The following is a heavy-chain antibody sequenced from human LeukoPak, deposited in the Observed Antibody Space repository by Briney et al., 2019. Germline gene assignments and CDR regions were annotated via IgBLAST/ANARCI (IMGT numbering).Heavy chain of an antibody. D-gene: IGHD3-3*01. CDR2: IYSGDSAT. Sequence: GESLKISCKGSGYSFSDYWIGWARQMPGKGLEWMGIIYSGDSATTYNPSFQGQVTISADKSISTAYLQWSSLKASDTAIYYCARHRGSGYYDYWGRGTLVTVSS. V-gene: IGHV5-51*01. CDR3: ARHRGSGYYDY. J-gene: IGHJ4*02. CDR1: GYSFSDYW.